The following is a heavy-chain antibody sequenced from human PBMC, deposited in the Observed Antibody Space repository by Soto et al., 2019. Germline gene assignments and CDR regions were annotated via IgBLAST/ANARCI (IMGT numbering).Heavy chain of an antibody. CDR2: FNPKNGNT. CDR1: GYTFTNYG. J-gene: IGHJ4*02. Sequence: ASVKVSCKAAGYTFTNYGINWLRQALGQGIEWMGWFNPKNGNTNYAQTFEGRLTLTTDTSTSTAFMELSNLRSDDTAFYYCARVKFREPFESLGQGTLVIVSS. CDR3: ARVKFREPFES. V-gene: IGHV1-18*01. D-gene: IGHD2-21*01.